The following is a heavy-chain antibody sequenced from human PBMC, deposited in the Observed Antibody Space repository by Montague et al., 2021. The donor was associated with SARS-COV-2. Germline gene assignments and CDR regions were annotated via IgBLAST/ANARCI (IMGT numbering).Heavy chain of an antibody. CDR3: ARSGDPGTTVTYLY. V-gene: IGHV4-39*07. D-gene: IGHD4-11*01. CDR2: ISYTGST. CDR1: GGSISSYY. Sequence: SETLSLTCTVSGGSISSYYWSWIRQPPGKGLEWIGSISYTGSTYHNPSLKSRVTMSVDTSKNQFSLKLNSVTAADTAVYYCARSGDPGTTVTYLYWDQGTLVTVSS. J-gene: IGHJ4*02.